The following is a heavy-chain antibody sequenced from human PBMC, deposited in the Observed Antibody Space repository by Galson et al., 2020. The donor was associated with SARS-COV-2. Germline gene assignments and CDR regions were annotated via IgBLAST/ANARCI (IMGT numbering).Heavy chain of an antibody. D-gene: IGHD3-9*01. V-gene: IGHV2-5*02. CDR3: AHSGYDILTGYRNWFDP. CDR1: GFSLSTSGVG. CDR2: IYWDDDK. J-gene: IGHJ5*02. Sequence: SGPTLVKPTQTLTLTCTFSGFSLSTSGVGVGWIRQPPGKALEWLELIYWDDDKRYSPSLKSRLTITKDTSKNQVVLTMTNMEPVDTATYYCAHSGYDILTGYRNWFDPWGQGTLVTVSS.